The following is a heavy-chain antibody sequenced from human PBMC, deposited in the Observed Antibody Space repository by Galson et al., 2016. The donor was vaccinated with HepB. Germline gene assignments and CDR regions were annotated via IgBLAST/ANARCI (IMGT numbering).Heavy chain of an antibody. CDR2: IYHTGTS. Sequence: SETLSLTCAVSGASINSSNWWTWVRQAPGKGLEWIGEIYHTGTSNNNPSLLSRFTMSIDNSRNHFSLNVNSVTAADTAVYYCARQMSGTYYKNWYFDVWGRGALVTVSS. D-gene: IGHD3-10*01. V-gene: IGHV4-4*02. CDR3: ARQMSGTYYKNWYFDV. J-gene: IGHJ2*01. CDR1: GASINSSNW.